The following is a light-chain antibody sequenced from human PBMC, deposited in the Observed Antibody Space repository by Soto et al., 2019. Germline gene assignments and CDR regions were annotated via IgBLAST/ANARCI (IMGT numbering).Light chain of an antibody. V-gene: IGKV3-15*01. CDR1: QTIDNT. Sequence: EIVMTQSPATLSLSPGERATLSCGASQTIDNTLAWYQRKNGQAPRLLIYDASTRATGVPARFSGSGSGTDFNLSSSSLQPEDAAMYYCQQAKNFPWTFGQGTKVDIK. CDR2: DAS. J-gene: IGKJ1*01. CDR3: QQAKNFPWT.